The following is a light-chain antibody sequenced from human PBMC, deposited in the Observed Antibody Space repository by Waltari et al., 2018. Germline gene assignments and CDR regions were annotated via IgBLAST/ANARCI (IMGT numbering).Light chain of an antibody. V-gene: IGKV3-11*01. J-gene: IGKJ2*03. CDR3: YQHSSGYS. Sequence: VILTQSPATLSLSPGERATLSCRASQSVSNYLAWYQQKPGQAPRLPIYGASSRATGIPDRFTGSGSGTDFTLTISSLEPEDVGVYHCYQHSSGYSFGQGTKVEIK. CDR1: QSVSNY. CDR2: GAS.